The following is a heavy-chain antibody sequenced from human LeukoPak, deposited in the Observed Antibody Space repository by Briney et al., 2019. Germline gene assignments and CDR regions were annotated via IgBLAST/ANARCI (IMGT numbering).Heavy chain of an antibody. CDR3: AREHCAGGYCYFLDY. V-gene: IGHV4-38-2*02. CDR2: ISHDGST. D-gene: IGHD2/OR15-2a*01. CDR1: DYPISSGHF. Sequence: PSETLSLTCSVSDYPISSGHFWGWIRQPPGKGLEWIATISHDGSTYFNPSLKSRVIVSVDTSKSQFSLNLTSVNAADTAVYYCAREHCAGGYCYFLDYWGQGTPVTVSS. J-gene: IGHJ4*02.